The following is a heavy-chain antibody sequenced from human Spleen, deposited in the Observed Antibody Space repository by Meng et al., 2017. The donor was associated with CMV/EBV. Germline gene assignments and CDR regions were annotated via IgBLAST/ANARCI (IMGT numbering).Heavy chain of an antibody. V-gene: IGHV4-61*03. Sequence: TVSGASVSSGSYHWNWVRQPPGKGLEWIGQTIYGGSTNYKPSLRSRLTISVDTSKNHFSLNLNSVTAADTAVYYCVGLIAGDGGRGHWGQGTLVTVSS. CDR2: TIYGGST. J-gene: IGHJ4*02. D-gene: IGHD6-13*01. CDR3: VGLIAGDGGRGH. CDR1: GASVSSGSYH.